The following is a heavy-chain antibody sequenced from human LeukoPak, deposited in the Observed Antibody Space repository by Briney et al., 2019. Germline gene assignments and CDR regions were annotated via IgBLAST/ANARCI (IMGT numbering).Heavy chain of an antibody. CDR1: GFTFSNYW. CDR2: IKQDGSEK. J-gene: IGHJ6*03. V-gene: IGHV3-7*01. D-gene: IGHD3-3*01. Sequence: GGSLRLSCAASGFTFSNYWMTWVRQAPGKGLEWVADIKQDGSEKLYVKSVRGRFTISRDNAKMSLFLQVNSLRAEDTAVYYCARDNGVVHGVYYMDVWGKGTTVTVS. CDR3: ARDNGVVHGVYYMDV.